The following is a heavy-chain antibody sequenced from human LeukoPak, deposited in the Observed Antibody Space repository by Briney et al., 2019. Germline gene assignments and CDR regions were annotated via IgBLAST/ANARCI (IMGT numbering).Heavy chain of an antibody. CDR1: GGSISSYY. Sequence: SETLSLTCTVSGGSISSYYWSWIRQPAGKGLEWIGRIYTSGSTNYNPTPKSRVTISVDTSKNQFSLKLRSVTAADTAVYYCAPYDSDGGLFDYWGQGTLVTVSS. CDR2: IYTSGST. CDR3: APYDSDGGLFDY. V-gene: IGHV4-4*07. J-gene: IGHJ4*02. D-gene: IGHD3-22*01.